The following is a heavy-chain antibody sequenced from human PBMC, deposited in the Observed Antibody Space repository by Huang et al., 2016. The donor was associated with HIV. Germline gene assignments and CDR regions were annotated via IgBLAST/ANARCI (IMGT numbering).Heavy chain of an antibody. J-gene: IGHJ5*02. Sequence: QVNLQQWGAGLLKSAETLSLTCAVYGGSLSGYYWGWFRQTPGKGLEWIGEINHRGSPNYNPSRKSRVSISMDGSKKQFSLTLGSISDADTAVYFCARDATKNPRGWFDPWGQGTLVTVSS. V-gene: IGHV4-34*02. CDR1: GGSLSGYY. CDR2: INHRGSP. D-gene: IGHD3-10*01. CDR3: ARDATKNPRGWFDP.